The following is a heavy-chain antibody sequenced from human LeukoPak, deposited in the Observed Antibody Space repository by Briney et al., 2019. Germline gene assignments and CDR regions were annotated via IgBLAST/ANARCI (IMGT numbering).Heavy chain of an antibody. CDR3: ARHDSYIPW. D-gene: IGHD5-18*01. J-gene: IGHJ4*02. CDR2: ISDSGGSS. Sequence: PGGSLRLSCAASGFTFNNYAMNWVRQAPGKGLQWVSGISDSGGSSYYTDPVKGRFTISRDNSKNTVFLEMNNLRVEDTAVYFCARHDSYIPWWGQGSLVTVSS. CDR1: GFTFNNYA. V-gene: IGHV3-23*01.